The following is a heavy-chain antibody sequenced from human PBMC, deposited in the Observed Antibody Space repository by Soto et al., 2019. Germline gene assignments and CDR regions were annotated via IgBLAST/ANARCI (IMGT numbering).Heavy chain of an antibody. J-gene: IGHJ6*03. V-gene: IGHV1-2*04. CDR3: ARESGGATATLDYYYFYMDV. D-gene: IGHD5-12*01. CDR1: GDTFNDYY. CDR2: INPNGGVT. Sequence: GASVKVSCKSSGDTFNDYYIHWVRQAPGQGLKWMGWINPNGGVTKYAQKFQGWVTMTRDTSIRTAYMQLSRLRSDDTAVYYCARESGGATATLDYYYFYMDVWGTGTTVTVSS.